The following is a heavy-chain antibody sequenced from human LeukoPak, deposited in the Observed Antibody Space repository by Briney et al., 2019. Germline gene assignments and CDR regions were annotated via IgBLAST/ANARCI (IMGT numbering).Heavy chain of an antibody. D-gene: IGHD1-1*01. CDR1: GGSIRSSSYY. CDR3: ATNWNLDY. V-gene: IGHV4-39*07. J-gene: IGHJ4*02. Sequence: SETLSLTCTVSGGSIRSSSYYWGWIRQPPGKGLEWIGDINHSESTNYNPSLKSRVTISVDTSKNQFSLKLTSVTAADTAVYYCATNWNLDYWGQGTLVTVSS. CDR2: INHSEST.